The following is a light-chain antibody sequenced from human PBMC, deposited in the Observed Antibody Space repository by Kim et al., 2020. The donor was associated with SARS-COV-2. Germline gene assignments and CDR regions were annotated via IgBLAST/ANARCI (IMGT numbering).Light chain of an antibody. CDR1: SRDVGAYKY. CDR2: DVS. V-gene: IGLV2-14*03. J-gene: IGLJ2*01. Sequence: GQSIAVSCTGTSRDVGAYKYVSWYQQHPGKAPKLVIYDVSNWPSGVSNRFSGSKSGNTASLTISGLQTEDEADYYCSSYTTRSTVIFGGGTQLTVL. CDR3: SSYTTRSTVI.